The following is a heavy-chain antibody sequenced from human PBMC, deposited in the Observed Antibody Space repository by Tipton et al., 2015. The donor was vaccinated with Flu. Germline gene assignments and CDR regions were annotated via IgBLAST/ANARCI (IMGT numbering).Heavy chain of an antibody. CDR1: GGSISIGTYH. Sequence: TLSLTCTVSGGSISIGTYHWGWIRQPPGKGLEWIGTIYYSGSTYYNPSLKSRVTISVDTSKNQFSLKVSSVTAADTAIYYCARDPWAVPYYFDYWGQGTLITVSS. J-gene: IGHJ4*02. D-gene: IGHD6-6*01. CDR3: ARDPWAVPYYFDY. CDR2: IYYSGST. V-gene: IGHV4-39*07.